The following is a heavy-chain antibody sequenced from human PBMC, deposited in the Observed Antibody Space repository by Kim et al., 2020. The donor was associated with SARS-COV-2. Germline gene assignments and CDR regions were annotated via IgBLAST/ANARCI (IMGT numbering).Heavy chain of an antibody. CDR1: GFTFGSYS. Sequence: GGSLRLSCAAAGFTFGSYSMNWVRQAPGKGLEWVSSISSSSSYIYYADSVKGRFTISRDNAKNSLYLQMNSLRAGDTAVYYCARDQDSSSSCLDYWGQGTLVTVSS. CDR2: ISSSSSYI. V-gene: IGHV3-21*01. CDR3: ARDQDSSSSCLDY. D-gene: IGHD6-6*01. J-gene: IGHJ4*02.